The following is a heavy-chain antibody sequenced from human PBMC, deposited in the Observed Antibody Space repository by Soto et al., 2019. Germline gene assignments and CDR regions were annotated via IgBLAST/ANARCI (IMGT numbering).Heavy chain of an antibody. Sequence: ASVKVSCKASGYTFTGYYMHWVRQAPGQGLEWMGWINPNSGGTNYAQKFQGRVTMTRDTSISTAYMELSRLRSDDTAVYYCARGPVAGTRGYYYYYGMDVWGQGTTVTVPS. J-gene: IGHJ6*02. V-gene: IGHV1-2*02. D-gene: IGHD6-19*01. CDR3: ARGPVAGTRGYYYYYGMDV. CDR1: GYTFTGYY. CDR2: INPNSGGT.